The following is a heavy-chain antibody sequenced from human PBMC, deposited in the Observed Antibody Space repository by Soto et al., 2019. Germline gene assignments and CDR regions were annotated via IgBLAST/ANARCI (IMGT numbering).Heavy chain of an antibody. D-gene: IGHD3-10*01. CDR2: ISSSSSYT. CDR3: AVNRGAFDY. Sequence: GGSLRLSCVASEFSISAYWMSWIRQAPGKGLEWVSYISSSSSYTNYADSVKGRFTISRDNAKNSLYLQMNSLRAEDTAVYYCAVNRGAFDYWGQGTLVTVSS. V-gene: IGHV3-11*06. CDR1: EFSISAYW. J-gene: IGHJ4*02.